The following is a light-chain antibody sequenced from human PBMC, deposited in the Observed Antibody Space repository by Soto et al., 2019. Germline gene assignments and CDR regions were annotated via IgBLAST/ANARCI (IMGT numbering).Light chain of an antibody. CDR2: DAS. Sequence: IVLTQSPATLSLSPGERATLSCRASQSINNYLAWYQQQPGQAPRLLIYDASNRATGIPARFSGSGSGTDFTRTISSLEPEDFAVYYCQQRSNWPPPLTFGGGTKVEIK. CDR1: QSINNY. J-gene: IGKJ4*01. CDR3: QQRSNWPPPLT. V-gene: IGKV3-11*01.